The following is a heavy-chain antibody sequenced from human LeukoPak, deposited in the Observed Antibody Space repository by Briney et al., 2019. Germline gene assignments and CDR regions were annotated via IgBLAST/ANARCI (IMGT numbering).Heavy chain of an antibody. CDR3: ARDQPDYDILTGYRGREVDY. CDR2: INPNSGGT. V-gene: IGHV1-2*02. CDR1: GYTFTTCG. D-gene: IGHD3-9*01. Sequence: GASVKVSCKASGYTFTTCGINWVGQAPGQGLEWMGWINPNSGGTNYAQKFQGRVTMTRDTSISTAYMELSRLRSDDTAVYYCARDQPDYDILTGYRGREVDYWGQGTLVTVSS. J-gene: IGHJ4*02.